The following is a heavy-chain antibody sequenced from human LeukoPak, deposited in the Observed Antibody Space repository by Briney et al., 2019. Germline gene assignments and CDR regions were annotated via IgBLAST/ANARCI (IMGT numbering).Heavy chain of an antibody. V-gene: IGHV3-21*01. CDR3: ARAIVVVPVALDY. D-gene: IGHD2-2*01. CDR1: GFTFSSYS. Sequence: GGSLRLSCAASGFTFSSYSMNWVRQAPGKGLEWVSSISSSSSYIYYADSVKGRFTISRDNAKNSLYLQMNSLRAEDTAVYYCARAIVVVPVALDYWGQGTLVTVSS. J-gene: IGHJ4*02. CDR2: ISSSSSYI.